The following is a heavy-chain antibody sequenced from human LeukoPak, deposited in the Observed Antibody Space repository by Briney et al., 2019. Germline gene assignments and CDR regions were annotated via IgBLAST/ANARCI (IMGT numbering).Heavy chain of an antibody. CDR3: AKGGVVEMATITAYYYMDV. D-gene: IGHD5-24*01. J-gene: IGHJ6*03. V-gene: IGHV3-23*01. CDR1: GFTFSNCA. Sequence: GGSLRLSCAASGFTFSNCAMSWVRQAPGRGPEWVSAISGSGGSTYYADSVKGRFTISRDDSKNTLYLQMNSLRPEDTAVYYCAKGGVVEMATITAYYYMDVWGKGTTVTVSS. CDR2: ISGSGGST.